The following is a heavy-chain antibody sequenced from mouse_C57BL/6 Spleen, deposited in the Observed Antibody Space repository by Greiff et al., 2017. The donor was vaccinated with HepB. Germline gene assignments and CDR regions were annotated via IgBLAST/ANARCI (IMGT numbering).Heavy chain of an antibody. CDR1: GYTFTSYW. CDR3: ARGGGGSSYDWYFDV. J-gene: IGHJ1*03. Sequence: QVQLQQPGAELVKPGASVKLSCKASGYTFTSYWMHWVKQRPGRGLEWIGRFDPNSGGTKYNEKFKRKATLTVDKPSSTAYMQLSSLTSEDSAVYYCARGGGGSSYDWYFDVWGTGTTVTVSS. V-gene: IGHV1-72*01. D-gene: IGHD1-1*01. CDR2: FDPNSGGT.